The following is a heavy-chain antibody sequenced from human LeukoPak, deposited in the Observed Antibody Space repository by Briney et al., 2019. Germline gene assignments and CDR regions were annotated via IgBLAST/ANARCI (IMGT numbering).Heavy chain of an antibody. CDR2: INPSGGST. J-gene: IGHJ4*02. V-gene: IGHV1-46*01. Sequence: GASVKVSCKTSGYMFTTYYPHWVRQAPGQGLEWMGIINPSGGSTSYAQKFQGRVTMTRDMSTSTVYMELSSLRSEDTAVYYCARSWVAGTEEPLDYWGQGTLVTVSS. CDR1: GYMFTTYY. CDR3: ARSWVAGTEEPLDY. D-gene: IGHD6-19*01.